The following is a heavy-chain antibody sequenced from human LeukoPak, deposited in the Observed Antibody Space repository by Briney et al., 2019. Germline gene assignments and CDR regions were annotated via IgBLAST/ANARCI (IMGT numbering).Heavy chain of an antibody. D-gene: IGHD2-15*01. CDR3: ARALKLYYYYYYMDV. V-gene: IGHV4-59*01. Sequence: PSETLSLTCTVSGDSIRSYYWSWIRQPPGKGLEWIGYIYYSGSTKYNPSLKSRVTISVDTSKNQFSLKLSSVTAADTAVYYCARALKLYYYYYYMDVWGKGTTVTVSS. CDR2: IYYSGST. J-gene: IGHJ6*03. CDR1: GDSIRSYY.